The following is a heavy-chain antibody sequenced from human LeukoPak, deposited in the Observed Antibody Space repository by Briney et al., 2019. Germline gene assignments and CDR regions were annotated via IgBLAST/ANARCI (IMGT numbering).Heavy chain of an antibody. D-gene: IGHD2-15*01. V-gene: IGHV3-30*02. Sequence: GGSLRLSCAASGFTFSTYGMHWVRQAPGKGLEWVTFIRFDGTNKYYADSVKGRFAISRDSSKNTLYLQMNSLRAEDTAVYYCAKGYCSGSCYNGLDYWGQGTLVTVSS. CDR2: IRFDGTNK. CDR1: GFTFSTYG. CDR3: AKGYCSGSCYNGLDY. J-gene: IGHJ4*02.